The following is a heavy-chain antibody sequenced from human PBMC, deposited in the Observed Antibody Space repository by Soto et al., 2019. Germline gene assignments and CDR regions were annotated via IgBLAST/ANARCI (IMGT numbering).Heavy chain of an antibody. CDR2: IWYDGSNK. CDR1: GFSFSSYG. D-gene: IGHD1-26*01. V-gene: IGHV3-33*08. J-gene: IGHJ6*02. Sequence: GXSLRLCGASSGFSFSSYGMHWFRQAPGKGLEWVAVIWYDGSNKYYADSVKGRFTISRDNSKNTLYLQMNSLRAVDTAVYYCARVGDVGGMDVWGQGTTVTVYS. CDR3: ARVGDVGGMDV.